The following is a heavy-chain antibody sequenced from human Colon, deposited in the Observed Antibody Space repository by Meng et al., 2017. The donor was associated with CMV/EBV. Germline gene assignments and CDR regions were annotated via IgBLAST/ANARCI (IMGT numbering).Heavy chain of an antibody. D-gene: IGHD6-19*01. CDR2: ISYDGSNI. J-gene: IGHJ4*02. V-gene: IGHV3-30*04. CDR1: GFTFSSYA. CDR3: AREGVPDDTWLSFDY. Sequence: GESLKISCEASGFTFSSYAMHWVRQAPGKGLEWVAVISYDGSNIEYVDSVKGRFTISRDNSKNTLYLQMNGLRAEDTAMYYCAREGVPDDTWLSFDYWGQGTLVTVSS.